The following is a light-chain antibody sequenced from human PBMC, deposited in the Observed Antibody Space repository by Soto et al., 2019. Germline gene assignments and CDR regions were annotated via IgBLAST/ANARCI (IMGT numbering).Light chain of an antibody. CDR1: QSISSW. V-gene: IGKV1-5*03. Sequence: DIQMTQSPSTLSASVGDRVTITCRASQSISSWLAWYQLKPGKAPKLLLYRASNLESGVPSRFSGSGSGTEFTLTIISLQPDDFATYYCQQYRTYWTFGQGTKVEVK. CDR2: RAS. CDR3: QQYRTYWT. J-gene: IGKJ1*01.